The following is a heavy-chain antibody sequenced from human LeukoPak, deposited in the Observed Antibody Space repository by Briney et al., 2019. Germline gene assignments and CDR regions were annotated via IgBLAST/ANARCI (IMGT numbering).Heavy chain of an antibody. J-gene: IGHJ4*02. CDR1: GFTFSSYW. CDR2: INTDGSGT. Sequence: QPGGSLRLSCAASGFTFSSYWMHWVRQAPGRGLVWVSSINTDGSGTTYADSVKGRFTISRDNAKNTLYLQMNSLRAEDTALYYCAKVRRMVRGGIDYWGQGTLVTVSS. V-gene: IGHV3-74*01. CDR3: AKVRRMVRGGIDY. D-gene: IGHD3-10*01.